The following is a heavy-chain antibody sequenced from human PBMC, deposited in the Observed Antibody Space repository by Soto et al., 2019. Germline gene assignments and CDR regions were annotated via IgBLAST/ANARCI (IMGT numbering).Heavy chain of an antibody. Sequence: SVKVSCKASGGTFSSYAISWVRQAPGQGLEWMGGIIPIFGTANYAQKFQGRVTITADESTSTAYMELSSLRSEDTAVYYCARVSSGYSYGDATDYWGQGTLVTVS. CDR2: IIPIFGTA. V-gene: IGHV1-69*13. CDR3: ARVSSGYSYGDATDY. D-gene: IGHD5-18*01. CDR1: GGTFSSYA. J-gene: IGHJ4*02.